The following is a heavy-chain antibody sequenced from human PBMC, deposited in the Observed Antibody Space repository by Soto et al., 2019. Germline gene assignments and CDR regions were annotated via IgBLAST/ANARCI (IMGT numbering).Heavy chain of an antibody. D-gene: IGHD2-15*01. J-gene: IGHJ6*02. CDR3: AGIGEDIYYGMDV. CDR2: IYARGST. Sequence: SETLSLTCFVSGGSVTSYHWSWIRQTAGKGLEWIGRIYARGSTSYNPSLKSRVTILVDTSTNQFSLKLSSVTAADTAVYYCAGIGEDIYYGMDVWGQGTTVTVSS. CDR1: GGSVTSYH. V-gene: IGHV4-4*07.